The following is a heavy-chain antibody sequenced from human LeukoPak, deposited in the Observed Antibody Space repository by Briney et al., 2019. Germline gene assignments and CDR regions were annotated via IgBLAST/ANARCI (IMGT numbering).Heavy chain of an antibody. Sequence: ASVKVSCKTSGYTFTGYYIHWVRQAPGQGPEWMGWISPNSGGTNYAQKFQGRVTMTRDTSISTAYMELSRLRSDDTAVYYCARLPQLYDYDHWGQGTLVTVSS. J-gene: IGHJ5*02. CDR1: GYTFTGYY. V-gene: IGHV1-2*02. CDR3: ARLPQLYDYDH. D-gene: IGHD3-16*01. CDR2: ISPNSGGT.